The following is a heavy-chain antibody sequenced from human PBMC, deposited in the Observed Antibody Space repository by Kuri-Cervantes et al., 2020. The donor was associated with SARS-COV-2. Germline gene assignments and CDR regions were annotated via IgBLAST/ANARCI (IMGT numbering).Heavy chain of an antibody. D-gene: IGHD3-16*01. CDR2: ISSSGSTI. CDR1: GFTFSSYE. Sequence: GESLKISCAASGFTFSSYEMNWVRQAPGKGLEWVSYISSSGSTIYYADSVKGRFTISRDDSKNTLHLQMDSLRGEDTAVYYCAKSGSSSSSYVSRLDVWGKGTTVTVSS. V-gene: IGHV3-48*03. CDR3: AKSGSSSSSYVSRLDV. J-gene: IGHJ6*04.